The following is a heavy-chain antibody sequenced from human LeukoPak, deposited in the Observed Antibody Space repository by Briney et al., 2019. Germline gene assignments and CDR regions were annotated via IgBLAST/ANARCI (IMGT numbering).Heavy chain of an antibody. CDR3: ARDGAVAGYYDY. V-gene: IGHV1-3*01. CDR1: GYTSTSYA. Sequence: ASVKVSCKASGYTSTSYAMHWVRQAPGQRLEWMGWINAGNGNTKYSQKFQGRVTITRDTSASTAYMELSSLRSEDTAVYYCARDGAVAGYYDYWGQGTLVTVSS. CDR2: INAGNGNT. D-gene: IGHD6-19*01. J-gene: IGHJ4*02.